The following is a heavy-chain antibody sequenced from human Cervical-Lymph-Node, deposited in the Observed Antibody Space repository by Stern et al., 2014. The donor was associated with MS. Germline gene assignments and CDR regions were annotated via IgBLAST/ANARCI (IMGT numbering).Heavy chain of an antibody. J-gene: IGHJ4*02. V-gene: IGHV4-34*01. D-gene: IGHD3-3*01. Sequence: QLQLQQWGAGLLKPSETLSLSCAVYGGSFSGYFWSWIRQPPGKGLEWIGEINRRGRTNYNPSLKSRVTVSVDTSKNQFSLKMNSVTAADTAIYYCARGERDGRRVALSGVVISFYFAQWGQGTLVTISS. CDR1: GGSFSGYF. CDR3: ARGERDGRRVALSGVVISFYFAQ. CDR2: INRRGRT.